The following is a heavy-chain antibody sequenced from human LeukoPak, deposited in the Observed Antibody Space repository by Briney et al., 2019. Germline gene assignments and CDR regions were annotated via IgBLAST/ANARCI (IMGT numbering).Heavy chain of an antibody. CDR3: ARGHDTPYYYDSSGYYVDY. CDR1: GFTVSSNY. CDR2: IYSGGST. J-gene: IGHJ4*02. Sequence: GGSLRLSCAASGFTVSSNYMSWVRQAPGKGLEWVAVIYSGGSTYYADSVKGRFTNPRDNSKHTLYLQINNLRAEDTAVYYCARGHDTPYYYDSSGYYVDYWGQGTLVTVSS. V-gene: IGHV3-66*01. D-gene: IGHD3-22*01.